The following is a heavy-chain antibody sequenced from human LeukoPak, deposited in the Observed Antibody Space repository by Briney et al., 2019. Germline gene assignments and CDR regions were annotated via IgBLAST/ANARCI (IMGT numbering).Heavy chain of an antibody. CDR3: ARARDGGFDY. CDR1: GYTFNNYG. J-gene: IGHJ4*02. V-gene: IGHV3-30*03. Sequence: PGGSLRLSCAASGYTFNNYGMHWVRQAPGKGLEWVAVISYDGPNKYYADSVKGRSTISRDSAKNSLYLQMNSLRAEDTAVYYCARARDGGFDYWGQGTLVTVSS. D-gene: IGHD3-16*01. CDR2: ISYDGPNK.